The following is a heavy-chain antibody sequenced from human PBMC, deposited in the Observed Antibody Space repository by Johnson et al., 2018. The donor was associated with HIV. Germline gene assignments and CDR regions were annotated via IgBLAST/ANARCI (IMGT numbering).Heavy chain of an antibody. CDR1: GFTFSSYG. J-gene: IGHJ3*02. CDR2: INWNGGST. V-gene: IGHV3-NL1*01. Sequence: QVQLMESGGGVVQPGGSLRLSCAASGFTFSSYGMHWVRQSPGKGLEWVSGINWNGGSTGYADSVKGRFTISRSNAKNTLYLQMNSLRAEDTAVYYCAREGFQVAFDIWGQGTMVTVSS. D-gene: IGHD3-10*01. CDR3: AREGFQVAFDI.